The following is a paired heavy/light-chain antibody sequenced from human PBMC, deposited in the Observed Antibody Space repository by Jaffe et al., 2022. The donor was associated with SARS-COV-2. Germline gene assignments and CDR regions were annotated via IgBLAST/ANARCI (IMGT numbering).Heavy chain of an antibody. J-gene: IGHJ5*02. Sequence: QVQLQESGPGLVKPSETLSLTCTVSGGSISSYYWSWIRQPPGKGLEWIGYIYYSGSTNYNPSLKSRVTISVDTSKNQFSLKLSSVTAADTAVYYCAKTLSYDILTGYYFWFDPWGQGTLVTVSS. CDR1: GGSISSYY. CDR3: AKTLSYDILTGYYFWFDP. CDR2: IYYSGST. D-gene: IGHD3-9*01. V-gene: IGHV4-59*01.
Light chain of an antibody. J-gene: IGKJ3*01. CDR1: QSISSY. Sequence: DIQMTQSPSSLSASVGDRVTITCRASQSISSYLNWYQQKPGKAPKLLIYAASSLQSGVPSRFSGSGSGTDFTLTISSLQPEDFATYYCQQSYSTLFGFGPGTKVDIK. V-gene: IGKV1-39*01. CDR3: QQSYSTLFG. CDR2: AAS.